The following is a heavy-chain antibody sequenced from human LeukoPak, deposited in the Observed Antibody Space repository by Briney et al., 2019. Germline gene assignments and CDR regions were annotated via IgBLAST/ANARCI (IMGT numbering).Heavy chain of an antibody. CDR1: GFTFSSYA. Sequence: GGSLRLSCAASGFTFSSYAMHWVRQAPGKGLEWVAVISYDGSNKYYADSVKGRFTISRDNSKNTLYLQMNSLRAEDTAVYYCARAGNTVTTPRTFDYWGQGTLVTVSS. CDR2: ISYDGSNK. D-gene: IGHD4-17*01. CDR3: ARAGNTVTTPRTFDY. J-gene: IGHJ4*02. V-gene: IGHV3-30*04.